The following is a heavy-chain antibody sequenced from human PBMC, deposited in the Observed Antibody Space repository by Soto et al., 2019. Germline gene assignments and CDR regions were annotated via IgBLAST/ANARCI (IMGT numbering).Heavy chain of an antibody. D-gene: IGHD5-12*01. CDR1: GGTFSSYA. Sequence: ASVKVSCKASGGTFSSYAISWVRQAPGQGLEWMGGIIPIFGTANYAQKFQGRVTITADESTSTAYMELSSLRSEDTAVYYCARGRVEMATKTPFDAFDIWGQGTMVTVSS. CDR3: ARGRVEMATKTPFDAFDI. J-gene: IGHJ3*02. CDR2: IIPIFGTA. V-gene: IGHV1-69*13.